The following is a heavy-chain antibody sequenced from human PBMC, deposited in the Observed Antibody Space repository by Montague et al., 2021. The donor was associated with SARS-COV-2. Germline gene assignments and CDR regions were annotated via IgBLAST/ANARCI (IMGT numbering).Heavy chain of an antibody. D-gene: IGHD1-26*01. CDR1: GDSGSTGNW. J-gene: IGHJ4*02. V-gene: IGHV4/OR15-8*01. CDR3: ARKGSGRSDLAY. Sequence: SETLSLTCVGYGDSGSTGNWGPMVSAHAGTPVAVVGGIYHTGSTKYKPSLKSRVSMSVDKSWNQFSLRLTSVTAADTAIYYCARKGSGRSDLAYWGQGTLVTVSS. CDR2: IYHTGST.